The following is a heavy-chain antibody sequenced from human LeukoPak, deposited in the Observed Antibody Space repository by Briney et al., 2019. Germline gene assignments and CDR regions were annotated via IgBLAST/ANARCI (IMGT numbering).Heavy chain of an antibody. CDR3: ARGNYYGSGSNFDY. Sequence: GGSLRLSCAASGFTFSSYEMNWVRKAPGKGLDRVSYISSSGSTIYYADSVKGRFTISRDNAKNSLYLQMNSLRAEDTAVYYCARGNYYGSGSNFDYWGQGTLVTVSS. V-gene: IGHV3-48*03. D-gene: IGHD3-10*01. J-gene: IGHJ4*02. CDR1: GFTFSSYE. CDR2: ISSSGSTI.